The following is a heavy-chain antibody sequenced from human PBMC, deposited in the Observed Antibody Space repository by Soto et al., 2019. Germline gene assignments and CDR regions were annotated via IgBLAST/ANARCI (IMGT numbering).Heavy chain of an antibody. CDR2: TYYRSKWYN. V-gene: IGHV6-1*01. D-gene: IGHD3-22*01. Sequence: SQTLSLTCAISGDSVSSNSAAWNWIRQSPSRGLEWLGRTYYRSKWYNDYAVSVKSRITINPDTSKNQFSLQLNSVTPEGTAVYYCARSNVVSNSYYYYYYMDVWGKGTTVTVSS. CDR3: ARSNVVSNSYYYYYYMDV. J-gene: IGHJ6*03. CDR1: GDSVSSNSAA.